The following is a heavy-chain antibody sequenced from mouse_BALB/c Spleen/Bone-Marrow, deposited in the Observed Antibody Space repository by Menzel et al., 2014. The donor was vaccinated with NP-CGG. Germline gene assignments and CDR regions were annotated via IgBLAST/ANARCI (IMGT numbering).Heavy chain of an antibody. CDR1: GFTFXDYY. J-gene: IGHJ2*01. Sequence: EVQLVESGGGLVQPGGSLRLSCATSGFTFXDYYMSWVRQPPGKALEWLGFIRNKANGYTTEYSASVKGRFTISRDNSQSILYLQMNTLRAEDSATYYCARDRAARATGYYFDYWGQGTTLTVPS. D-gene: IGHD3-1*01. CDR2: IRNKANGYTT. V-gene: IGHV7-3*02. CDR3: ARDRAARATGYYFDY.